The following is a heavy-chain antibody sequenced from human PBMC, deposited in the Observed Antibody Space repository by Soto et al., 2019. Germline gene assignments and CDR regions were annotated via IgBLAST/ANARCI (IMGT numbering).Heavy chain of an antibody. V-gene: IGHV3-21*01. CDR1: GFTFSSYS. Sequence: EVQVVESGGGLVKPGGSLRLSGAASGFTFSSYSMNWVRQAPGKGLEWVSSISSSSSDIYYADSVKGRFTIYRDNAKNSLYLQMNSLRAEDTAVYYCARVGGGYQLLHAFDIWGQGTMVTVSS. D-gene: IGHD2-2*01. CDR3: ARVGGGYQLLHAFDI. J-gene: IGHJ3*02. CDR2: ISSSSSDI.